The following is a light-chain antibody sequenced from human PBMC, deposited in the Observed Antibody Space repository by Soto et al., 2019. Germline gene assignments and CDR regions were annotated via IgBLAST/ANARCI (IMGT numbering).Light chain of an antibody. J-gene: IGKJ5*01. CDR1: QSVSSSY. V-gene: IGKV3-20*01. CDR2: GAF. Sequence: ILWTHCPGTLSLSPAQRPTLSGRPIQSVSSSYFAWYRQIPGQGPTLLIYGAFSSATGIADRFSGSGCGTDFTLTISSREAEDYAVDYYQKYGRSPPITFGQGTRLEIK. CDR3: QKYGRSPPIT.